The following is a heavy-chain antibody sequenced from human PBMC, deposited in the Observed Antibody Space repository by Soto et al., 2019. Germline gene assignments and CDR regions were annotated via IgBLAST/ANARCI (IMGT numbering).Heavy chain of an antibody. D-gene: IGHD2-15*01. J-gene: IGHJ6*03. Sequence: PSETLSLTCTVSGGSISSYYWSWIRQPPGKGLEWIGYIYYSGSTNYNPSLKSRVTISVDTSKNQFSLKLSSVTAADTAVYYCASGWSTYYYYYYMDVWGKGTTVTVSS. CDR3: ASGWSTYYYYYYMDV. CDR1: GGSISSYY. CDR2: IYYSGST. V-gene: IGHV4-59*08.